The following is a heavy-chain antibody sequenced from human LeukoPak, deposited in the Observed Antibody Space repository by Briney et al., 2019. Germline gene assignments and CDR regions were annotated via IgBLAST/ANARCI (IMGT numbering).Heavy chain of an antibody. CDR1: GFTFSDYY. CDR2: ISSCGSSR. V-gene: IGHV3-11*01. J-gene: IGHJ4*02. CDR3: ARGPPYYDFWSGYPR. D-gene: IGHD3-3*01. Sequence: GGSLRLSCAASGFTFSDYYMSWIRQAPGKGLEWVSYISSCGSSRYYADSVKGRFTISRDNAKNSLYLQMNSLRAEDTAVYYCARGPPYYDFWSGYPRGGQGTLVTVSS.